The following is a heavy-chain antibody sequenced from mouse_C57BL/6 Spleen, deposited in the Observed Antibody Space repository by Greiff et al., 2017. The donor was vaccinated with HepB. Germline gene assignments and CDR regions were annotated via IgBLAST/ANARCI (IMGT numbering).Heavy chain of an antibody. J-gene: IGHJ4*01. CDR3: ALLLTTVVATRMMDY. Sequence: QVQLQQPGAELVKPGASVKLSCKASGYTFTSYWMQWVKQRPGQGLEWIGEIDPSDSYTNYNQKFKGKATLTVDTSSSTAYMQLSSLTSEDSAVYYCALLLTTVVATRMMDYWGQGTSVTVSS. V-gene: IGHV1-50*01. D-gene: IGHD1-1*01. CDR2: IDPSDSYT. CDR1: GYTFTSYW.